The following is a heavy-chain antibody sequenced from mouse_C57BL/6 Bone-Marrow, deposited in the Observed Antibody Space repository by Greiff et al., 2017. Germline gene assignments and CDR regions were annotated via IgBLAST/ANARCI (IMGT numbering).Heavy chain of an antibody. D-gene: IGHD2-5*01. CDR1: GYTFTNYW. CDR3: ARKGKYSNYLYAMDY. V-gene: IGHV1-63*01. J-gene: IGHJ4*01. CDR2: IYPGGGYT. Sequence: VQLVESGAELVRPGTSVKMSCKASGYTFTNYWIGWAKQRPGHGLAWIGDIYPGGGYTNYNEKFKGKATLTAAKSSRTAYMQFSSLTSEDSAIYYCARKGKYSNYLYAMDYWGQGTSVTVSS.